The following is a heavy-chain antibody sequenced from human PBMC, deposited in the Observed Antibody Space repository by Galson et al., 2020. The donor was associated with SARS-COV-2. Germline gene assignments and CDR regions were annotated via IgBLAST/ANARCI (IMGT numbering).Heavy chain of an antibody. CDR1: GGSISSSSYY. CDR2: IYYSGST. CDR3: AREEPMGYSSGYPFDY. J-gene: IGHJ4*02. Sequence: SETLSLTCTVSGGSISSSSYYWRWIRQPPGKGLEWIGSIYYSGSTYYNPSLKSRVTISVDTSKNQFSLKLSSVTAADTAVYYCAREEPMGYSSGYPFDYWGQGTLVTVSS. D-gene: IGHD3-22*01. V-gene: IGHV4-39*07.